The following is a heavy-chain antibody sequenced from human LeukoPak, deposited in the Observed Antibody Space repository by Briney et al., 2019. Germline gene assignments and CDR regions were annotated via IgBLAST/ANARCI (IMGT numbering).Heavy chain of an antibody. J-gene: IGHJ4*02. D-gene: IGHD1-14*01. CDR3: AKGVNPGYNPGWSNFDY. V-gene: IGHV3-23*01. Sequence: GGSLRLSCAASGFTFTTYAMSWVRQAPGKGLEWVSSISGSDDSLYYIDSVKGRFTISRDSAKNTVHLQMNTLRDEDTAIYYCAKGVNPGYNPGWSNFDYWGQGTLVTVSS. CDR1: GFTFTTYA. CDR2: ISGSDDSL.